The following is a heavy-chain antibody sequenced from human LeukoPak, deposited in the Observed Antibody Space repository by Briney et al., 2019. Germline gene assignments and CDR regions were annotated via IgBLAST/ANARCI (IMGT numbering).Heavy chain of an antibody. D-gene: IGHD5-18*01. Sequence: GASVKVSCKASGGTFSSYAISWVRQAPGQGLEWMGGIIPIFGTANYAQKCQGRVTITTDESTSTAYMELSSLRSEDTAVYYCARARGYSYGYQEAATFDYWGQGTLVTVSS. CDR3: ARARGYSYGYQEAATFDY. CDR1: GGTFSSYA. CDR2: IIPIFGTA. V-gene: IGHV1-69*05. J-gene: IGHJ4*02.